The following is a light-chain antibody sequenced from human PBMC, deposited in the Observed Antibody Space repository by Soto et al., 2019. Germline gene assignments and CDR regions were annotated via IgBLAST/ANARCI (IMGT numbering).Light chain of an antibody. J-gene: IGLJ1*01. CDR1: STDVGGYNY. CDR2: EVN. Sequence: QSALTQPPSASGSPGESVTISCTGTSTDVGGYNYVSWYQRHPGKAPKLIIYEVNKRPSGVPDRFSGSKSGNTASLTVSGLQAEDEADYYCSSYLNYNSEVFGTGTKVTV. V-gene: IGLV2-8*01. CDR3: SSYLNYNSEV.